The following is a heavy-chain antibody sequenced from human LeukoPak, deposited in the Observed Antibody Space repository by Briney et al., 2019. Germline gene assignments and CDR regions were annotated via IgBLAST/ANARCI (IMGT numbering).Heavy chain of an antibody. CDR1: GFTFSNHG. CDR2: ISPSGDIT. D-gene: IGHD3-10*02. CDR3: AELGITMIGGV. V-gene: IGHV3-23*01. Sequence: GGTLRLSCAAYGFTFSNHGMDWVRQAPGKGLEWVSGISPSGDITYYADSVKGRFTISRDNSKNTLYLQMNSLRAEDTAVYYCAELGITMIGGVWGKGTTVTISS. J-gene: IGHJ6*04.